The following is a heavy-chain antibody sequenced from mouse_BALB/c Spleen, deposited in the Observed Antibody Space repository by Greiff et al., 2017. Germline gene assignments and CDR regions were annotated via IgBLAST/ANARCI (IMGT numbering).Heavy chain of an antibody. J-gene: IGHJ3*01. Sequence: EVKLMESGPELVKPGASVKISCKTSGYTFTEYTMHWVKQSHGKSLEWIGGINPNNGGTSYNQKFKGKATLTVDKSSSTAYMELRSLTSEDSAVYYCARSWATMITTFAYWGQGTLVTVSA. CDR2: INPNNGGT. D-gene: IGHD2-4*01. CDR3: ARSWATMITTFAY. CDR1: GYTFTEYT. V-gene: IGHV1-18*01.